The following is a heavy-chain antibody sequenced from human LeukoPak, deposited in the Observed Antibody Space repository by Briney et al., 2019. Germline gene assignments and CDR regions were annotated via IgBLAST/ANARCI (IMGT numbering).Heavy chain of an antibody. CDR1: GFTFSDAW. J-gene: IGHJ4*02. V-gene: IGHV3-15*01. CDR2: IKSKTDGGTT. D-gene: IGHD2-2*02. CDR3: TTDPPILQPLDY. Sequence: SGGSLRLSCAASGFTFSDAWMSWVRQAPGKGLEWVGRIKSKTDGGTTDYAAPVKGKFTISRDDSKNTLYLQMNSLKTEDTAVYYCTTDPPILQPLDYWGQGTLVTVSS.